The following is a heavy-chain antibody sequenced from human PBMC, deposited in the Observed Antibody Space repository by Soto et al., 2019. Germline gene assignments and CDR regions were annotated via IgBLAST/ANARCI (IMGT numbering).Heavy chain of an antibody. V-gene: IGHV3-23*01. CDR3: AKRLATLYYFDH. J-gene: IGHJ4*02. CDR2: IIDNGDNT. CDR1: GFTFSSYA. D-gene: IGHD6-6*01. Sequence: EVQLLESGGDLVQPGGSLRLSCAASGFTFSSYAMGWVRQAPGKGLEWVSAIIDNGDNTYYADSVKGRFSISRDNSKNTLYLQMNSLRAEDTAVYYCAKRLATLYYFDHWGQGTLVTVSS.